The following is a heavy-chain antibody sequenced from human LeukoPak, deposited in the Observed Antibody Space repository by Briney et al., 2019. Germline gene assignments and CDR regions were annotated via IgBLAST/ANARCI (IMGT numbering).Heavy chain of an antibody. J-gene: IGHJ4*02. CDR3: TRYNNDHFDY. V-gene: IGHV3-33*01. D-gene: IGHD1-14*01. Sequence: GGSLRLSCAGSGFTFGGYGMHWFRQTPGKGLEWVAVIAYDGSRAFYADSVKGQFTISRDNSKNTMSVQMDDLRAKDTAVYYCTRYNNDHFDYWGQGTLVTVSS. CDR1: GFTFGGYG. CDR2: IAYDGSRA.